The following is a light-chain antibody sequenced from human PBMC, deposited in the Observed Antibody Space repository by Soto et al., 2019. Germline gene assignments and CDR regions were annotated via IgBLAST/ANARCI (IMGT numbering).Light chain of an antibody. Sequence: QSVLTQPASVSGSPGQSITISCTGTSSDVGGYNYVSWYQQHPGKAPKLMIYDVSNRPSGVSNRFSGSKSGNTASLTISGLQAEDEADYYCSSYSSRNTHVFGTGTKLTV. CDR3: SSYSSRNTHV. CDR1: SSDVGGYNY. CDR2: DVS. V-gene: IGLV2-14*03. J-gene: IGLJ1*01.